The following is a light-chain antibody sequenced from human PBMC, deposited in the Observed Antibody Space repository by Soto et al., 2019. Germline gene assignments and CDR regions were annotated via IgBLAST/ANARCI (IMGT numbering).Light chain of an antibody. J-gene: IGKJ5*01. CDR2: DAS. CDR3: QQYGSSPIT. V-gene: IGKV3D-20*01. Sequence: IILTQSPATLSLSPGERATLSCLSSQSVSSSYVAWYQHRPGLAPRLLIHDASSRATGIPDRFSGTKSGTDFTLTIRRLEPEDAAVYYCQQYGSSPITFGQGTRLEIK. CDR1: QSVSSSY.